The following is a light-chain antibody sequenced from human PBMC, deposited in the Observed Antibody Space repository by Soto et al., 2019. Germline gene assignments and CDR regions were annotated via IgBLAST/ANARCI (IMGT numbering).Light chain of an antibody. V-gene: IGLV4-69*01. CDR3: QTWGSGIVV. J-gene: IGLJ2*01. CDR2: LNSDGSH. Sequence: QLVLTQSPSASASLGASVKLTCTLSRGHSNYAIAWHQQQSEKGPRYLMKLNSDGSHSKGDGIPDRFSGSSSGAERYLTISRLKSGDEADYYCQTWGSGIVVFGGGTKRTVL. CDR1: RGHSNYA.